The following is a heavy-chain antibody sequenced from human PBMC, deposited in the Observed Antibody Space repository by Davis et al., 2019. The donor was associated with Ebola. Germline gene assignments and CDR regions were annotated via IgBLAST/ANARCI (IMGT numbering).Heavy chain of an antibody. CDR2: INPNSGGT. CDR1: GYTFTGSY. CDR3: ATPSQYINSVVDY. Sequence: AASVKVSCKASGYTFTGSYIHWFRQAPGQGLEWMGRINPNSGGTNYPQKFQGRVTMTSDSSISTAYMELSRLRPDDTAVYYCATPSQYINSVVDYWGQGTLVTVSS. D-gene: IGHD1-1*01. J-gene: IGHJ4*02. V-gene: IGHV1-2*06.